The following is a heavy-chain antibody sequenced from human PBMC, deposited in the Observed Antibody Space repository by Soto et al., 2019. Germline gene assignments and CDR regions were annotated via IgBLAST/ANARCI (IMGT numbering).Heavy chain of an antibody. CDR1: GLTFSSYA. D-gene: IGHD3-9*01. V-gene: IGHV3-64*02. Sequence: GGSLRLSCAASGLTFSSYAMHWVRQAPGKGLEYVSAISSNGGSTYYADSVKGRFTISRDNSKNTLYLQMGSLRAEDMAVYYCARGLRYFDWLCPMDVWGQGTTVTVSS. CDR2: ISSNGGST. J-gene: IGHJ6*02. CDR3: ARGLRYFDWLCPMDV.